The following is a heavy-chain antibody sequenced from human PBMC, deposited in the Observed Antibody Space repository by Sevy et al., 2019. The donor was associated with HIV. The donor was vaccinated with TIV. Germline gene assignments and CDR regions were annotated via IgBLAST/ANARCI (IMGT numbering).Heavy chain of an antibody. V-gene: IGHV1-2*06. CDR3: ARVVYYDSTVYYFDY. Sequence: ASVNVSCKASGYMFIAYFIHWVRQAPGQGLEWMGRINPNSGDTNSAQKFQGRVTMTRDTSINTVYMELSRLRSDDTAVYSCARVVYYDSTVYYFDYWGQGTLVTVSS. CDR1: GYMFIAYF. CDR2: INPNSGDT. J-gene: IGHJ4*02. D-gene: IGHD3-22*01.